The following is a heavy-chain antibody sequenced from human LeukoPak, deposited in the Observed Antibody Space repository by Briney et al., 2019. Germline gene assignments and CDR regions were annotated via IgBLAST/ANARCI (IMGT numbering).Heavy chain of an antibody. CDR3: AKTEAPAAIRAGSDY. CDR2: ISGSGSVT. J-gene: IGHJ4*02. CDR1: GFTFSNYG. D-gene: IGHD2-2*02. V-gene: IGHV3-23*01. Sequence: GGSLRLSCAASGFTFSNYGMSWVRQAPGKGLEWVSTISGSGSVTYNAGSVKGRFTTSIDNSNNTLYLQMNSLRAEDTAVYYCAKTEAPAAIRAGSDYWGQGTLVTVSS.